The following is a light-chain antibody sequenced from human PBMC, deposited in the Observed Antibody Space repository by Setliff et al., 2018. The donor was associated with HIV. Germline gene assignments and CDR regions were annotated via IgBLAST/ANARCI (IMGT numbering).Light chain of an antibody. CDR2: EVT. J-gene: IGLJ1*01. CDR1: SSDVGSYKP. CDR3: NSFASNNAYRPDV. V-gene: IGLV2-14*02. Sequence: QSALTQPASVSGSPGQSITISCTGTSSDVGSYKPVSWYQQHPGKAPKVMIYEVTKRPSGVSNRFSGSKSANTASLTISGLQAEDEADYYCNSFASNNAYRPDVFGTGTKVTVL.